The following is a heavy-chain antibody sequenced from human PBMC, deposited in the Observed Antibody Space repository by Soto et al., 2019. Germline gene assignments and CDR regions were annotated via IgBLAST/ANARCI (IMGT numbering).Heavy chain of an antibody. CDR1: GGSFSGYY. J-gene: IGHJ1*01. D-gene: IGHD6-13*01. CDR2: INHSGST. CDR3: ARAYREGEQQLEYFQH. Sequence: SETLSLTCAVYGGSFSGYYWSWIRQPPGKGREWIGEINHSGSTNYNPSLKSRVTISVDTSKNQFSLKLSSVTAADTAVYYCARAYREGEQQLEYFQHWGQGTLVTVSS. V-gene: IGHV4-34*01.